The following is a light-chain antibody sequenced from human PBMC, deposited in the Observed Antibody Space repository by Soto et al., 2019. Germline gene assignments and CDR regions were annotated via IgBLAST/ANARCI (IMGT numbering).Light chain of an antibody. CDR2: KVS. J-gene: IGKJ4*01. CDR1: QSLVYRDGNTY. Sequence: DVVMPQSPLSLPVTLGQPASISCRSSQSLVYRDGNTYVNWFQQRPGQSPRRLIYKVSNRDSGVPDRCSGSGSGADFTLRSSRVEAEDVGVYYCMQGTHWPLTFGGGTKVEIK. CDR3: MQGTHWPLT. V-gene: IGKV2-30*01.